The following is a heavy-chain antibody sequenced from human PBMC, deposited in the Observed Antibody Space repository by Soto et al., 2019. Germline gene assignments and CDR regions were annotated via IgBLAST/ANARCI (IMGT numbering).Heavy chain of an antibody. CDR3: ARHEGWTGPDQ. Sequence: QVHLQESGPGLVKPSETLSLTCAVSGASIGSGGWWSWVRQPPGKGLEWIAEIFHDGNTNCSPSLKSRVTISVDKSQNQFSLNVYSVTAADTAVYYCARHEGWTGPDQWGQGTLVTVYS. CDR1: GASIGSGGW. J-gene: IGHJ5*02. V-gene: IGHV4-4*02. CDR2: IFHDGNT. D-gene: IGHD2-8*02.